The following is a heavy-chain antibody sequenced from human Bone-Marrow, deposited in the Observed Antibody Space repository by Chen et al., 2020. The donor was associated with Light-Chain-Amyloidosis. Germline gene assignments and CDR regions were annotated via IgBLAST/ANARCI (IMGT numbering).Heavy chain of an antibody. V-gene: IGHV6-1*01. J-gene: IGHJ6*02. D-gene: IGHD6-6*01. CDR1: GDSVSSNSAA. CDR2: TYYRSKWYN. CDR3: ARDLYGGVVAARRNYYYYGMDV. Sequence: QVQLQQSGPGLVKPSQTLSLTCAISGDSVSSNSAAWNWIRQSPSRCLEWLGRTYYRSKWYNDYAVSVKSRITINPDTSKNQFSLQLNSVTPEDTAVYYCARDLYGGVVAARRNYYYYGMDVWGQGTTVTVSS.